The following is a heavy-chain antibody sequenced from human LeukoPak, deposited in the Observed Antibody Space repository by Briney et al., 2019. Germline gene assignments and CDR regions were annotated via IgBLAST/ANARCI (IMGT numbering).Heavy chain of an antibody. V-gene: IGHV4-34*01. D-gene: IGHD6-19*01. CDR3: ARSFLGGWYYFDY. CDR1: GVSFSGYY. CDR2: INHSGST. Sequence: SKTLSLTCAVYGVSFSGYYWSWIRQPPGKGLEWIGEINHSGSTNYNPSLKSRVTMSVDTSKNQFSLKLSSVTAADTAVYYCARSFLGGWYYFDYWGQGTLVTVSS. J-gene: IGHJ4*02.